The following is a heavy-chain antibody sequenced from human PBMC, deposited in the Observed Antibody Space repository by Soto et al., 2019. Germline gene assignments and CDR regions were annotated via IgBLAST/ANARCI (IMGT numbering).Heavy chain of an antibody. CDR1: GYSFTSYW. Sequence: LGESLKISCKGSGYSFTSYWISWVRQMPGKGLEWMGRIDPSDSYTNYSPSFQGHVTISADKSISTAYLQWSSLKASDTAMYYCARIRYCSGGSCLYFQHWGQGTLVTVS. D-gene: IGHD2-15*01. CDR2: IDPSDSYT. V-gene: IGHV5-10-1*01. CDR3: ARIRYCSGGSCLYFQH. J-gene: IGHJ1*01.